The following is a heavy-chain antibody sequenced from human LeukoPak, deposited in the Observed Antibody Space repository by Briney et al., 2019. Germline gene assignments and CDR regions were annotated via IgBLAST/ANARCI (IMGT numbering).Heavy chain of an antibody. D-gene: IGHD3-10*01. CDR1: GFTFSSYG. V-gene: IGHV3-30*03. CDR2: ISYDGSNK. CDR3: ARGEITMVRGVIITGEFTLDI. Sequence: PGGSLRLSCAASGFTFSSYGMHWVRQAPGKGLEWVAVISYDGSNKYYADSVKGRFTISRDNSKNTLYPQMNSLRAEDTAVYYCARGEITMVRGVIITGEFTLDIWGQGTMVTVSS. J-gene: IGHJ3*02.